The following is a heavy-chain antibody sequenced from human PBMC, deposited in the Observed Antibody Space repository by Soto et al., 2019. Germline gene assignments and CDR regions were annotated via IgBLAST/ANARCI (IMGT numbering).Heavy chain of an antibody. CDR3: ARDHSGRVWDTVQMDV. CDR2: IYTSGST. J-gene: IGHJ6*02. CDR1: GGSISRYC. D-gene: IGHD3-16*01. Sequence: PSETLPLPCTVSGGSISRYCWSWIRQPAGKELEWIGRIYTSGSTNYNPSLKSRVTMSVDTSKNQFSLKLSSVTAADTAVYYCARDHSGRVWDTVQMDVWGQGTTVT. V-gene: IGHV4-4*07.